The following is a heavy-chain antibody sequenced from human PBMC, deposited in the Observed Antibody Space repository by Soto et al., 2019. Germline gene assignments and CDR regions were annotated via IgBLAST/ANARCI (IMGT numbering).Heavy chain of an antibody. D-gene: IGHD2-15*01. CDR2: IFHSGTT. V-gene: IGHV4-4*02. J-gene: IGHJ4*02. CDR1: GASISSTNW. Sequence: QVQLQESGPGLVKPSGTLSLTCAVSGASISSTNWWSWVRQAPGEGLEWIGEIFHSGTTTYNPSLKSRVIISMDTSTNHLSLGLDSVTAADTAVYFCARHIAVPTTRGFDYWGQGTLVTVSS. CDR3: ARHIAVPTTRGFDY.